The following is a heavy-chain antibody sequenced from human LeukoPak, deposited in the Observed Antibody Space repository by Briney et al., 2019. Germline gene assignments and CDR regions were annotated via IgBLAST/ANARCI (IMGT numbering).Heavy chain of an antibody. CDR1: GFTVSSNY. CDR2: IYSGGST. CDR3: ARVRGSSSWSRTPYYFDY. J-gene: IGHJ4*02. D-gene: IGHD6-13*01. V-gene: IGHV3-53*01. Sequence: QPGGSLRLSCAASGFTVSSNYMSWVRQAPGKGLEWVSVIYSGGSTYYADSVKGRFTISRDNSKNTLYLQMNSLRAEDTAVYYCARVRGSSSWSRTPYYFDYWGQGTLVTVSS.